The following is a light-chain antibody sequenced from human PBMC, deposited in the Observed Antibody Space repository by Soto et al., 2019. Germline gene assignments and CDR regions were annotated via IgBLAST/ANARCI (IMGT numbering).Light chain of an antibody. CDR1: SSEVDGYNY. V-gene: IGLV2-14*03. CDR3: SSYTTSNTRQIV. CDR2: DVS. Sequence: QSALTQPASVSGSPGQSITISCTGTSSEVDGYNYVSWYQHHPGKAHKLMIYDVSNRPSGVSIRFSGSKSDNTASLTISGLQPEDEADYHCSSYTTSNTRQIVFGTGTKVTVL. J-gene: IGLJ1*01.